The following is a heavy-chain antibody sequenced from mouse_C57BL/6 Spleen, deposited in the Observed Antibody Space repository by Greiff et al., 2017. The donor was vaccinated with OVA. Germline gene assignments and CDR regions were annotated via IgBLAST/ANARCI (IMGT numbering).Heavy chain of an antibody. D-gene: IGHD1-1*01. V-gene: IGHV1-69*01. CDR2: IDPSDSYT. Sequence: QVQLQQPGAELVMPGASVKLSCKASGYTFTSYWMHWVKQRPGQGLEWIGEIDPSDSYTNYNQKFKGKSTLTVDKSSSTAYMQLSILTSEDSAVYYCARSVLITTVGGYFDVWGTGTTVTVSS. CDR1: GYTFTSYW. CDR3: ARSVLITTVGGYFDV. J-gene: IGHJ1*03.